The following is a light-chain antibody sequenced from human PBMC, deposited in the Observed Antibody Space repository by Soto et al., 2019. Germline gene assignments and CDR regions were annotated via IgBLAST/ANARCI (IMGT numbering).Light chain of an antibody. J-gene: IGKJ5*01. CDR3: QQDKSFTIT. V-gene: IGKV1-12*01. Sequence: IQLTQSPPSIATPVGDTIHITCRASQDIGNWMTWYQKKPGKDPKLLIYSASTLVRGVPSRFSGSGSGTEFTLTISGLQPEDSLTYYCQQDKSFTITFGQGTRLEIK. CDR1: QDIGNW. CDR2: SAS.